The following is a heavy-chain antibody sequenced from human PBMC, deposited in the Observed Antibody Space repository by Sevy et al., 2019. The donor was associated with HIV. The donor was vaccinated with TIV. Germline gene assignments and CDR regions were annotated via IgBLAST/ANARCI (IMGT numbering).Heavy chain of an antibody. Sequence: ASVKVSCKASGYTFTSYGISWVRQAPGQGLEWMGWISAYNGNTNYAQKLQGRVTMTTDTSTRTAYMELRSLRSDDTAVYYCARVPYDYVWGSYRYTGRWFDPWGQGTLVTVSS. V-gene: IGHV1-18*01. CDR1: GYTFTSYG. D-gene: IGHD3-16*02. CDR3: ARVPYDYVWGSYRYTGRWFDP. CDR2: ISAYNGNT. J-gene: IGHJ5*02.